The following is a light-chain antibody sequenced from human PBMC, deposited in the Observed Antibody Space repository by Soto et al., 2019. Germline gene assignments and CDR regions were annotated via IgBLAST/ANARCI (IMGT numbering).Light chain of an antibody. V-gene: IGKV1-27*01. CDR1: QGISNY. CDR3: QKYNSAPRT. J-gene: IGKJ1*01. CDR2: AAS. Sequence: DIPMTQSPSSLSASLVDRVTITCRASQGISNYLAWYQQKPGKVPKLLIYAASTLQSGVPSRFSGSGSGTDFTLTISSLQPEDVATYYCQKYNSAPRTFGQGTKVDIK.